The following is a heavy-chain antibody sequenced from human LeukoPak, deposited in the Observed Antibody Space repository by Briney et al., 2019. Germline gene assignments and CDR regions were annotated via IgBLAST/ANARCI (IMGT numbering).Heavy chain of an antibody. CDR2: ISSSSYYI. D-gene: IGHD3-10*01. J-gene: IGHJ3*01. Sequence: GGSLRLSCAASGFTFSTYSMNWVRQAPGKRLEWVSSISSSSYYIYHADSVKGRFTISRDNAKNSLYLQMNSLRAEDTAVYYCASSPQDYYGSGEGAFDFWGQGTMVIVSS. CDR3: ASSPQDYYGSGEGAFDF. V-gene: IGHV3-21*01. CDR1: GFTFSTYS.